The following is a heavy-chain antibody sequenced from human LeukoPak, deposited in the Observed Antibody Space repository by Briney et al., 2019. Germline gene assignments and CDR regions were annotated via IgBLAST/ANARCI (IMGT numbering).Heavy chain of an antibody. D-gene: IGHD1-26*01. CDR2: ISSGSSTI. CDR3: ASLRGLFDY. J-gene: IGHJ4*02. V-gene: IGHV3-48*02. Sequence: PGGSLRLSCAASGLGFNTYSMNWVRQAPGKGLEWVSYISSGSSTIYYADSVKGRFTISRDNAKNSLYLQMNSLRDEDTAVYYCASLRGLFDYWGRGTLVTVSS. CDR1: GLGFNTYS.